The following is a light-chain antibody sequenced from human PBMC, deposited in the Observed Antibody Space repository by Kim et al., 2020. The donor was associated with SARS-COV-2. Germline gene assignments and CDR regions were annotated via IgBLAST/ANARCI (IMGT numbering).Light chain of an antibody. CDR3: SLITSSATLL. J-gene: IGLJ2*01. Sequence: VTGSPGQSITISWNGTRRDFVYWYQQYPGKAPKLMVYDVSKRSSGVSNRVSGSKSANTASLTISGLQDEDEADYYCSLITSSATLLFGGGTQLTVL. CDR2: DVS. CDR1: RRDFV. V-gene: IGLV2-14*03.